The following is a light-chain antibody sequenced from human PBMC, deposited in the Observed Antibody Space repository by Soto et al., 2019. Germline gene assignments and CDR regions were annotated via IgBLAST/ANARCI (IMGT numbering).Light chain of an antibody. V-gene: IGLV2-14*03. J-gene: IGLJ2*01. Sequence: QSVLTQPASVSGSPGQSIAISCTGTSSDIGGYNCVSWYQQHPGKAPKLMIYDVASRPSGISNRFSGSKSGNTASLTISGLPAEDEADYYCSSCTSSSTPVVFGGGTKLTVL. CDR1: SSDIGGYNC. CDR2: DVA. CDR3: SSCTSSSTPVV.